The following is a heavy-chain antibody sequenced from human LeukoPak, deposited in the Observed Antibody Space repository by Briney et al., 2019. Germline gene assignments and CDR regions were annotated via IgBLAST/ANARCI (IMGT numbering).Heavy chain of an antibody. J-gene: IGHJ4*02. D-gene: IGHD1-20*01. V-gene: IGHV4-61*02. CDR2: IYTSGST. CDR1: GGSISSGSYY. CDR3: ARGSWGDNWNGDY. Sequence: SETLSLTCTVSGGSISSGSYYWSWIRQPAGKGLEWIGRIYTSGSTNYNPSLKSRVTISVDTSKNQFSLKLSSVTAADTAVYYCARGSWGDNWNGDYWGQGTLVTVSS.